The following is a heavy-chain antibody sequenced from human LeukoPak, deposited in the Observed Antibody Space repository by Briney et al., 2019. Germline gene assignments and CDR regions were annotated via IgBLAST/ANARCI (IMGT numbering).Heavy chain of an antibody. CDR3: ARGKASGGYSGYGLDAFDI. CDR2: IWDDGITK. D-gene: IGHD5-12*01. CDR1: GFTFSSYG. V-gene: IGHV3-33*01. J-gene: IGHJ3*02. Sequence: GGSLRLSCAASGFTFSSYGMHWVRQAPGKGLEWVAVIWDDGITKHYADSVKGRFTISRDNSKNTLYLQMNSLRAEDTAVYYCARGKASGGYSGYGLDAFDIWGQGTMVTVSP.